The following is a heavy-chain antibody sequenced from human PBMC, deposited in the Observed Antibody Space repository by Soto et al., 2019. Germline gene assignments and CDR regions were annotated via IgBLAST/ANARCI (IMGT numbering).Heavy chain of an antibody. CDR2: INHSGST. J-gene: IGHJ3*02. V-gene: IGHV4-34*01. Sequence: SETPSLTCAVYGGSFSGYYWSWIRQPPGKGLEWIGEINHSGSTNYNPSLKSRVTISVDTSKNQFSLKLSSVTAADTAVYYCASGGGYSGYDRDAFDIWGQGTMVTVSS. D-gene: IGHD5-12*01. CDR1: GGSFSGYY. CDR3: ASGGGYSGYDRDAFDI.